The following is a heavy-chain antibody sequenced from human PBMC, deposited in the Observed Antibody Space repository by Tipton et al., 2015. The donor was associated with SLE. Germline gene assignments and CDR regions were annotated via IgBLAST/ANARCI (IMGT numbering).Heavy chain of an antibody. Sequence: VQLVQSGAEVKKPGESLKISCRASGYSFTTYWIAWVRQAPGKGLEWVANIRQDESEKYYVDSVKGRFTISRDNAKNSLYLQMNSLRVDDTAVYYCARSTLGFWRVEDVWGQGTMVTVSS. V-gene: IGHV3-7*01. J-gene: IGHJ3*01. CDR2: IRQDESEK. D-gene: IGHD3-3*01. CDR3: ARSTLGFWRVEDV. CDR1: GYSFTTYW.